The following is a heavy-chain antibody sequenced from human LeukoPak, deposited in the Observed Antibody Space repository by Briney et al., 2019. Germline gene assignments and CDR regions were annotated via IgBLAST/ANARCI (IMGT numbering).Heavy chain of an antibody. CDR1: GGSISSYY. CDR2: IYYSGST. Sequence: PSETLSLTCTVSGGSISSYYWSWMRQPPGKGLEWIGYIYYSGSTNYNPSLKSRVTISVDTFKNQFSLKLSSVTAADTAVYYCARDPYYDSSTYWYFDLWGRGTLVTVSS. D-gene: IGHD3-22*01. CDR3: ARDPYYDSSTYWYFDL. J-gene: IGHJ2*01. V-gene: IGHV4-59*01.